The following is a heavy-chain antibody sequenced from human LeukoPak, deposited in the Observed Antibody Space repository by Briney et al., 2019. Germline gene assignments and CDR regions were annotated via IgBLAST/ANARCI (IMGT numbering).Heavy chain of an antibody. CDR1: GYTLTELS. J-gene: IGHJ4*02. CDR2: FDPEDGET. D-gene: IGHD3-22*01. V-gene: IGHV1-24*01. CDR3: ATVRVDSSGYYYVYYFDY. Sequence: ASVKVSCKVSGYTLTELSMHWVRQVPGKGLEWMGGFDPEDGETIYAQKFQGRVTMTEDTSTDTAYMELSSLRSEDTAVYYCATVRVDSSGYYYVYYFDYWGQGTLVTVSS.